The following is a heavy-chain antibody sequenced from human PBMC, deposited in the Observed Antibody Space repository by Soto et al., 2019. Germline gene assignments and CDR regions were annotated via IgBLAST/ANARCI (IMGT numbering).Heavy chain of an antibody. CDR1: GGTFSSYA. J-gene: IGHJ5*02. Sequence: QVQLVQSGAEVKKPGSSVKVSCKASGGTFSSYAISWVRQAPGQGLEWMGGIIPIFGTANYAQTFQGRVTITADKSTSTAYMELSSLRSEDTAVYYCASSPKAPVVNWFDPRGQGTLVTVSS. D-gene: IGHD2-15*01. V-gene: IGHV1-69*06. CDR2: IIPIFGTA. CDR3: ASSPKAPVVNWFDP.